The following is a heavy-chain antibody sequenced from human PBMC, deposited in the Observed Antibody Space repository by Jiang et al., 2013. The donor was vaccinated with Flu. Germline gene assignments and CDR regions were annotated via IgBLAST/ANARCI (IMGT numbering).Heavy chain of an antibody. D-gene: IGHD2-2*01. Sequence: SGAEVKKPGASVKVSCKASGYTFTGYYMHWVRQAPGQGLEWMGWINPNSGGTNYAQKFQGRVTMTRDTSISTAYMELSRLRSDDTAVYYCARGIVVVPAAIGGDSKLGGFDYWGQGTLVTVSS. CDR2: INPNSGGT. CDR1: GYTFTGYY. J-gene: IGHJ4*02. CDR3: ARGIVVVPAAIGGDSKLGGFDY. V-gene: IGHV1-2*02.